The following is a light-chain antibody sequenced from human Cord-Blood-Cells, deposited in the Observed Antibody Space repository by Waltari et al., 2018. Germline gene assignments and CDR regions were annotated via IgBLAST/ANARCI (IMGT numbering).Light chain of an antibody. CDR2: AAS. CDR1: QSISND. Sequence: DIQMTQSTSSLTAAVGDRVTITCRASQSISNDLNWYQQKPGKAPKILIYAASSLQSGVPSRFSGSGSGTDFPLTISCPQPEDFATYYCHQSYSTPLSTFGQGTKLEIK. CDR3: HQSYSTPLST. V-gene: IGKV1-39*01. J-gene: IGKJ2*01.